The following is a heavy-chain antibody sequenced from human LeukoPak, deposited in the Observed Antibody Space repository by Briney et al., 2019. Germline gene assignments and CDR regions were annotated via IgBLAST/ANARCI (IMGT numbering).Heavy chain of an antibody. J-gene: IGHJ4*02. Sequence: SSETLSLTCAVSGGSISSGGYSWSWIRQPPGKGLELIGYIYHSGSTYYNPSLKSRVTISVDRSKNQFSLKLSSVTAADTAVYYCARETDQTYGGAHFDYWGQGTLVTVSS. D-gene: IGHD4-23*01. CDR2: IYHSGST. CDR3: ARETDQTYGGAHFDY. CDR1: GGSISSGGYS. V-gene: IGHV4-30-2*01.